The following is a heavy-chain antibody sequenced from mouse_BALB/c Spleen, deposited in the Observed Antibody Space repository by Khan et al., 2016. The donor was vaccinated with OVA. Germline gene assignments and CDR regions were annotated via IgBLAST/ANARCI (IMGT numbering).Heavy chain of an antibody. CDR2: INTYTGEP. D-gene: IGHD6-1*01. CDR1: GYTFTNYG. V-gene: IGHV9-3-1*01. CDR3: ARSASYWCFDV. Sequence: QFQLVQSGPELKKPGETVKISCKASGYTFTNYGMNWVKQAPGKGLKWMGWINTYTGEPTYADDFKGRFAFSLETSANTAYLKINKLKTEAPATYFCARSASYWCFDVWGAGTTVTVSS. J-gene: IGHJ1*01.